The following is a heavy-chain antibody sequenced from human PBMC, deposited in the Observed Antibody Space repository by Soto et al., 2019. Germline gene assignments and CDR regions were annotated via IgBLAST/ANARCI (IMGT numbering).Heavy chain of an antibody. CDR3: ASRSYCSGGSCYSTLDY. V-gene: IGHV4-34*01. J-gene: IGHJ4*02. Sequence: SETLSLTCAVYGGSFSGYYWSWIRQPPGKGLEWIGEINHSEGTNYNPSLKSRVTISVDTSKYQFSLKLSSVTAADTAVYYCASRSYCSGGSCYSTLDYWGQGTLVTVSS. D-gene: IGHD2-15*01. CDR2: INHSEGT. CDR1: GGSFSGYY.